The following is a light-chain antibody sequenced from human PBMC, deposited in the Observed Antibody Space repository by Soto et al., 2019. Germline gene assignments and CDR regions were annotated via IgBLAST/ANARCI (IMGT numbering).Light chain of an antibody. CDR1: SSDVGDYNY. Sequence: QSVLTQPPSASGSPGQSVTISCTGTSSDVGDYNYVSWYQQPPGKAPKLLIYDVSKRPSGVPDRFSGSKSGNTASLTVSGLQAEDEGDYYCSSYAGSNYPYVFGTGTKSPS. CDR3: SSYAGSNYPYV. J-gene: IGLJ1*01. CDR2: DVS. V-gene: IGLV2-8*01.